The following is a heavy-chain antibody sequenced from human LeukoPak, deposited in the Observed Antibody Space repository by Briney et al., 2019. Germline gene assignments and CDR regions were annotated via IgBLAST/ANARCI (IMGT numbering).Heavy chain of an antibody. CDR3: AKVSFISGWAPIDY. Sequence: GGSLRLSCATSGFTFSSYAMSWIRQAPGKGLEWVSGISNSGGSSHYADSVKGRFTISRVNSKSTLYLQMNSLRAEDTSVYYCAKVSFISGWAPIDYWGQGTLVTVSS. CDR2: ISNSGGSS. V-gene: IGHV3-23*01. J-gene: IGHJ4*02. CDR1: GFTFSSYA. D-gene: IGHD6-19*01.